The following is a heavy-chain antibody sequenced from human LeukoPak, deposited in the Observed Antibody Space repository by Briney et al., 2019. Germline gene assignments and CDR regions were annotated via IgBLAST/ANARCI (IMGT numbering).Heavy chain of an antibody. CDR3: ARPTWTNYMDV. J-gene: IGHJ6*03. V-gene: IGHV3-48*03. D-gene: IGHD3/OR15-3a*01. CDR2: ISRSGSTI. Sequence: GGSLRLSCAASGFTLSSSEMNWVRQAPGKGLGWVSYISRSGSTIFYADSVKGRFTISRDNAKNSVSLQMNSLRAEDTAVYFCARPTWTNYMDVWGKGTAVTISS. CDR1: GFTLSSSE.